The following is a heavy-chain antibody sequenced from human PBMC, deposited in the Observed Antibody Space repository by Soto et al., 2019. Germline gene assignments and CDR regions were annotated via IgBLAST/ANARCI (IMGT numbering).Heavy chain of an antibody. V-gene: IGHV4-31*03. CDR3: ARESGGYDSSTRYGLDV. CDR2: IYYSGST. Sequence: SETLSLTCSVSGGSISSVGHYWTWIRQQPRKGLEWIGYIYYSGSTDYNPSLKSRVTISVDRSKNQFSLNLSSVTAADTAIYYCARESGGYDSSTRYGLDVWGQGTTVTVSS. J-gene: IGHJ6*02. CDR1: GGSISSVGHY. D-gene: IGHD6-25*01.